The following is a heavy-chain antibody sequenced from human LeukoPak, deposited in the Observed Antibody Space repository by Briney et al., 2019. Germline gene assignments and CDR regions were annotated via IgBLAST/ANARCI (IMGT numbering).Heavy chain of an antibody. CDR2: ISSSSSYI. Sequence: GGSLRLSCAASGFTVSSNYMSWVRQAPGKGLEWVSSISSSSSYIYYADSVKGRFAISRDNAKNSLYLQMNSLRAEDTAVYYCARVNWADAFDIWGQGTMVTVSS. J-gene: IGHJ3*02. V-gene: IGHV3-21*01. D-gene: IGHD7-27*01. CDR3: ARVNWADAFDI. CDR1: GFTVSSNY.